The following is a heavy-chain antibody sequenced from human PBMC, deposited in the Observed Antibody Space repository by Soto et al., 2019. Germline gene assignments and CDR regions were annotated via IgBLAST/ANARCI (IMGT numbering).Heavy chain of an antibody. V-gene: IGHV4-30-2*01. CDR1: GGSISSGGYS. J-gene: IGHJ5*02. D-gene: IGHD3-10*01. Sequence: SETLSLTCAFSGGSISSGGYSLSWIRQPPGKGLEWIGYIYHSGSTYYNPSHKSRVTISVDRSKNQFSLKLSSVTAADTAVYYCARDHWGPGTWFDPWGQGTLVTVSS. CDR2: IYHSGST. CDR3: ARDHWGPGTWFDP.